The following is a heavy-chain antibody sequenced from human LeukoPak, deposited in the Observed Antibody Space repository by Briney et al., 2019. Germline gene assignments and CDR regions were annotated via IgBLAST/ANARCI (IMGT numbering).Heavy chain of an antibody. V-gene: IGHV4-59*01. D-gene: IGHD2-15*01. CDR1: GGSMSSFY. CDR3: ARDVGGGPFFDY. J-gene: IGHJ4*02. CDR2: IYYRGST. Sequence: SETLSLTCTVSGGSMSSFYWGWIRQPPGKGLEWIGYIYYRGSTDYNPSLKSRVTISLDTSKNQFSLKLSSVTAADTAVYYCARDVGGGPFFDYWGQGTLVTVCS.